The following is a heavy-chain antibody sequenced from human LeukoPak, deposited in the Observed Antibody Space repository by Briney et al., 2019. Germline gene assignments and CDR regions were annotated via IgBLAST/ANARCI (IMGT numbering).Heavy chain of an antibody. V-gene: IGHV4-59*01. Sequence: SETLSLTCTVSGGSISSYYWSWIRQPPGKGLEWIGYIYYSGSTNYNPSLKSRVTMSVDTSKNQFSLKLSSVTAADTAVYYCARDSSSSPPLAFDIWGQGTMVTVSS. J-gene: IGHJ3*02. CDR1: GGSISSYY. CDR3: ARDSSSSPPLAFDI. D-gene: IGHD6-13*01. CDR2: IYYSGST.